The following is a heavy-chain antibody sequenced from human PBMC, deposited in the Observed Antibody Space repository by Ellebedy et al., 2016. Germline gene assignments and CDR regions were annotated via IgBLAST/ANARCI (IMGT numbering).Heavy chain of an antibody. V-gene: IGHV3-23*01. CDR3: AKLAGGAAYFDY. CDR1: GFTFNTYA. D-gene: IGHD3-16*01. J-gene: IGHJ4*02. Sequence: GGSLRLSCAASGFTFNTYAMSWVRQAPGKGLEWVSSISGRGDNTYFADSVKGRYTISRDNSKNALFLQMNSLRAEDTAVYYCAKLAGGAAYFDYWGQGTLVTVSS. CDR2: ISGRGDNT.